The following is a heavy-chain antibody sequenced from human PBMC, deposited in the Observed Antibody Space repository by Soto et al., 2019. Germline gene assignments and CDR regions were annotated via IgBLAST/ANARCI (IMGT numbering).Heavy chain of an antibody. V-gene: IGHV3-30-3*01. D-gene: IGHD2-2*01. CDR1: GFTFSSYA. CDR3: ARHGGPAAMRSCGDYYSGRDV. CDR2: ISYDGSNK. J-gene: IGHJ6*02. Sequence: QVQLVESGGGVVQPGRSLRLSCAASGFTFSSYAMHWVRQAPGKGLEWVAVISYDGSNKYKADSVKGRFTISRDNSKNTLYLRMNSLRAEDTAVYYCARHGGPAAMRSCGDYYSGRDVWGQGTTVTVSS.